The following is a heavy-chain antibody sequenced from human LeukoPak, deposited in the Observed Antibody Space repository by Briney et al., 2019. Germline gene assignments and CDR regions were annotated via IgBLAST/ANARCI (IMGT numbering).Heavy chain of an antibody. CDR3: ARGGGGYGDYTP. CDR2: VNPSGGST. CDR1: GYTFTSYY. D-gene: IGHD4-17*01. Sequence: ASVKVSCKASGYTFTSYYMHWVRQAPGQGLEWMGIVNPSGGSTSYAQKFQGRVTMTRDTSTSTVYMELSSLRSGDTAVYYCARGGGGYGDYTPWGQGTLVTVSS. J-gene: IGHJ5*02. V-gene: IGHV1-46*01.